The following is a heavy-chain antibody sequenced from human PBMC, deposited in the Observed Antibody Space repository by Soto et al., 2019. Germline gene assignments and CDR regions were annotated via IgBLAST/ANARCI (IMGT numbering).Heavy chain of an antibody. V-gene: IGHV4-34*01. CDR1: GGSFSGYY. CDR2: INHSGST. J-gene: IGHJ5*02. Sequence: PSETLSLTCAVYGGSFSGYYWSWIRQPPGKGLEWIGEINHSGSTNYNPSLKSRVTISVDTSKNQFSLKLSSVTAADTAVYYCARAGYSAMYSSGWNGDWFDPWGQGTLVTVSS. CDR3: ARAGYSAMYSSGWNGDWFDP. D-gene: IGHD6-19*01.